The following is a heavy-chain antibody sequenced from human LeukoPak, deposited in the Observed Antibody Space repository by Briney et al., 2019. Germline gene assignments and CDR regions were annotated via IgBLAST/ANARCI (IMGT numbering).Heavy chain of an antibody. CDR1: GYTLTELS. CDR3: ATPFIAVAGTPFDY. Sequence: ASVKVSCKVSGYTLTELSMHWVRQAPGKGLEWMGGFDPEDGETIYAQKFQGRVTMTEDTSTDTAYMELSSLRSEDTAVYYCATPFIAVAGTPFDYWGQGTLVTVSS. CDR2: FDPEDGET. J-gene: IGHJ4*02. V-gene: IGHV1-24*01. D-gene: IGHD6-19*01.